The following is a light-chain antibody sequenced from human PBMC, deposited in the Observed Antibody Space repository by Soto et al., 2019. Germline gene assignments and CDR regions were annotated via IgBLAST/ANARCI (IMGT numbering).Light chain of an antibody. Sequence: EIVLTQSPATLSLSPGERATLSCRASQSVSSYLAWYQQKPGQAPGLLIYDASNRATGIPARFSGSGSGTDFTLTIGSLEPEEFAVYYCQQRSNWPLTFGGGTKVEIK. J-gene: IGKJ4*01. CDR2: DAS. CDR1: QSVSSY. CDR3: QQRSNWPLT. V-gene: IGKV3-11*01.